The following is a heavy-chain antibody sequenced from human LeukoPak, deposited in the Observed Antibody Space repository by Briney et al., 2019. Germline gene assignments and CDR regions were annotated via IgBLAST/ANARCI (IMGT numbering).Heavy chain of an antibody. CDR1: GFTFSNYA. CDR3: AKRYDSSGYYFPVDY. CDR2: ISGSGGYT. V-gene: IGHV3-23*01. J-gene: IGHJ4*02. D-gene: IGHD3-22*01. Sequence: GGSLRLSCAASGFTFSNYAMSWVRQAPGKGLEWVSVISGSGGYTYYADSMRGRFTISRDNSKNTLYLQMNNLRAEDTAVYYCAKRYDSSGYYFPVDYWGQGTLVTVSS.